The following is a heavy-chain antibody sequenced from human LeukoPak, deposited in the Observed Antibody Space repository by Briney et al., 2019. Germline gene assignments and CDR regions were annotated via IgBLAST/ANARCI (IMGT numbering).Heavy chain of an antibody. CDR2: VIPILGIA. D-gene: IGHD4-17*01. CDR1: GGTFSSYA. V-gene: IGHV1-69*04. Sequence: GSSVKVSCKASGGTFSSYAISWVRQAPGQGREWMGRVIPILGIANYAQKFQGRVTITADKSTSTAYMELSSLRADATDVYYCARDYGGNSGSDYWGQGTLVTVSS. CDR3: ARDYGGNSGSDY. J-gene: IGHJ4*02.